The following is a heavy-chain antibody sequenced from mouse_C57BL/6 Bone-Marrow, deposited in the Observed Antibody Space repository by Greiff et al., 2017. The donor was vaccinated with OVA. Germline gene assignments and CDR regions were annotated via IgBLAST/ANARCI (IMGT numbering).Heavy chain of an antibody. D-gene: IGHD1-1*01. CDR1: GFNIKDDY. J-gene: IGHJ2*01. Sequence: VQLQPSWAELVRPGASVKLSCTASGFNIKDDYMHWVKQRPEQGLEWIGWIDPENGDTEYASKFQGKATITADTSSNTAYLQLSSLTSEDTAVYYCTTGYGSSYDYWGQGTTLTVSS. CDR2: IDPENGDT. CDR3: TTGYGSSYDY. V-gene: IGHV14-4*01.